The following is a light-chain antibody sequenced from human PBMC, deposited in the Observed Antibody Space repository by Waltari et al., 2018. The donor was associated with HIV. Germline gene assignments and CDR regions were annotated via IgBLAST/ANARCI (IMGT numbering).Light chain of an antibody. CDR3: QQSYSTPPGT. Sequence: DIQMTQSPSSLSASVDDRVTITCRASQSISSYLNWYQQKPGKAPKLLIYAASSLQSGVPSRFSVSGSGTDFTLTISSLQPEDFATYYCQQSYSTPPGTFGQGTKVEIK. CDR1: QSISSY. V-gene: IGKV1-39*01. J-gene: IGKJ1*01. CDR2: AAS.